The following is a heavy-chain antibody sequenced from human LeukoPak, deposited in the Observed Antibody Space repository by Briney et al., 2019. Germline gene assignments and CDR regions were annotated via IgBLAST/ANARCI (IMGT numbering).Heavy chain of an antibody. CDR3: ARSLHYYDSSAPPYYFDY. D-gene: IGHD3-22*01. J-gene: IGHJ4*02. CDR2: INPSVGTT. Sequence: ASVKVSCKASGYTFTNYYIHWVRQAPGQGLDWMGTINPSVGTTRSAQGRVTLTRDTSISTAYMELSRLRSDDTAVYYCARSLHYYDSSAPPYYFDYWGQGTLVTVSS. CDR1: GYTFTNYY. V-gene: IGHV1-46*01.